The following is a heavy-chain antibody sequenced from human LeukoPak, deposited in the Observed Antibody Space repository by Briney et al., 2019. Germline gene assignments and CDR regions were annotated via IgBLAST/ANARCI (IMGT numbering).Heavy chain of an antibody. Sequence: GXSLRXSCAASGFTFSSYAMHWVRQAPGKGLEWVAFIRYDGSNKYYADSVKGRFTISRDNSKNTLYLQMGSLRAEDTAVYFCAXXTPXLAGPNLYYYMDVWGKGTTVTISS. V-gene: IGHV3-30*02. CDR3: AXXTPXLAGPNLYYYMDV. CDR2: IRYDGSNK. J-gene: IGHJ6*03. CDR1: GFTFSSYA.